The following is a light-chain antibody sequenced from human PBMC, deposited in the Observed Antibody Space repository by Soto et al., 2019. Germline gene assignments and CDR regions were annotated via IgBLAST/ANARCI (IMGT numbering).Light chain of an antibody. CDR1: GSDVGGYNF. V-gene: IGLV2-8*01. CDR3: SSYTSSSTLV. Sequence: QSALTQPPSASGPPGQSVTISGTGTGSDVGGYNFVSWYQQHPGKAPKFMIYEVTKRPSGVPDRFSGSKSGNTASLTVSGLQAEDEADYYCSSYTSSSTLVFGGGTKLTVL. J-gene: IGLJ2*01. CDR2: EVT.